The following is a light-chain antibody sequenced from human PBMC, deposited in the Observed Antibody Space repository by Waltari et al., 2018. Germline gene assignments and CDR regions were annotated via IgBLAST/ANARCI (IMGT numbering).Light chain of an antibody. CDR1: SSNIGSNT. J-gene: IGLJ3*02. V-gene: IGLV1-44*01. Sequence: QSVLTQPPSASGTPGQRVTISCSGSSSNIGSNTVNWYQQLPGTAPKLLIYSNNQRPSGVPYLFAGSKSGTAASLASSGLQSEDEADYYCAAWDDSLNGPVFGGGTKLTVL. CDR3: AAWDDSLNGPV. CDR2: SNN.